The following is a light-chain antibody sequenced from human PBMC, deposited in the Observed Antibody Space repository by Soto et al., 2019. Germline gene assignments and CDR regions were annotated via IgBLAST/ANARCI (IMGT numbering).Light chain of an antibody. V-gene: IGKV1-39*01. J-gene: IGKJ1*01. CDR2: AAS. Sequence: DIQMTQSPSSLSASVEDRVIITCRASQSISNHLNWYQQKPGKAPKLLIFAASSLQSGVPSRYSGSRSGPDFTLTILRLQPEDFATYDCQQSYSSPPTFGQGTKVEIK. CDR1: QSISNH. CDR3: QQSYSSPPT.